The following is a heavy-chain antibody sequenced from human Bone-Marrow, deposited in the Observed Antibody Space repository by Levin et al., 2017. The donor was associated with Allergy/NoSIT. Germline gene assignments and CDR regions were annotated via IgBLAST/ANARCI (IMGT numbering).Heavy chain of an antibody. Sequence: ASVKVSCQPSGGSFSSYTISWVRQAPGQGLEWMGRIIPILGSPNYAQKFQGRLTITADKSTSTYYMRLSSLTSEDTAVYYCARDLSGYLSGYQGDYWGQGTLVTVSS. CDR2: IIPILGSP. CDR3: ARDLSGYLSGYQGDY. CDR1: GGSFSSYT. J-gene: IGHJ4*02. V-gene: IGHV1-69*08. D-gene: IGHD5-12*01.